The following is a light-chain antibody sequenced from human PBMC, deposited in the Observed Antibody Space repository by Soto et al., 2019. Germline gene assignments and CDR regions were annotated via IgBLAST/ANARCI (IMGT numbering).Light chain of an antibody. CDR2: AAY. V-gene: IGKV1-39*01. Sequence: DIQMTQSPSSLSASVGDRVTITCRASQTISNYLNWYQQKPGKAPKLLIYAAYSLQSGVPSRFSGSGSGTDFTLTISSLQPEDFATYYCKQSYSTPKTFGQGTKVDIK. CDR3: KQSYSTPKT. CDR1: QTISNY. J-gene: IGKJ1*01.